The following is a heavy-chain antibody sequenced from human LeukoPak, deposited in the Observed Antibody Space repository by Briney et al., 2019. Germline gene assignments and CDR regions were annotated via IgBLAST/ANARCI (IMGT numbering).Heavy chain of an antibody. Sequence: NPSETLSLTCTVSGGSISSYYWRWLGQPPGKGLEGIGYIYYSGSTNYNPSLKSRVTISAETSKKVFSLQLRSVTAAATAVYYGARAVQLERPPPLKGYMDVWGKGTTVTVSS. CDR1: GGSISSYY. D-gene: IGHD1-1*01. V-gene: IGHV4-59*01. J-gene: IGHJ6*03. CDR2: IYYSGST. CDR3: ARAVQLERPPPLKGYMDV.